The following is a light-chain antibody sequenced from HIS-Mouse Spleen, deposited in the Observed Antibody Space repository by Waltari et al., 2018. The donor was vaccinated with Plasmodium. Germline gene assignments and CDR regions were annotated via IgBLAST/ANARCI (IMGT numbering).Light chain of an antibody. V-gene: IGLV3-25*03. CDR3: QSADSSGTYQV. CDR2: KDS. CDR1: ALPKQY. Sequence: SYELTQPPSVSVSPGQTARITCSGDALPKQYAYWYQQKPGQAPVLVIYKDSERPSGIPERFSGSSAGKTVTLTISGVQVEDEADYYCQSADSSGTYQVFGGGTKLTVL. J-gene: IGLJ2*01.